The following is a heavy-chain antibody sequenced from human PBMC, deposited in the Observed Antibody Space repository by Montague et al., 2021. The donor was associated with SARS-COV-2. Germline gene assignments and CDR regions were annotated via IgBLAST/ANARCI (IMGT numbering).Heavy chain of an antibody. CDR3: ARVTTKRTGYGSGSYRGFEAFDS. V-gene: IGHV4-59*08. Sequence: SETLSLTCTVSGGSITSYYWTWIRQPPGKGLEWIGYIYYSGSTNYNPSLKSRVTISVDTSKNQFSLKLSSVTAADTAVYYCARVTTKRTGYGSGSYRGFEAFDSWGQGTMVTVSS. J-gene: IGHJ3*01. CDR1: GGSITSYY. D-gene: IGHD3-10*01. CDR2: IYYSGST.